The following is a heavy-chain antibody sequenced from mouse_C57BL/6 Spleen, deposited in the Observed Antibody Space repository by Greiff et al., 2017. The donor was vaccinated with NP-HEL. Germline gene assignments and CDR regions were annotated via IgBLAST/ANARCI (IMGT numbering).Heavy chain of an antibody. CDR2: ISSGGSYT. CDR3: ARPYYDGEGLYAMDY. CDR1: GFTFSSYG. J-gene: IGHJ4*01. V-gene: IGHV5-6*01. Sequence: EVNLVESGGDLVKPGGSLKLSCAASGFTFSSYGMSWVRQTPDKRLEWVATISSGGSYTYYPDSVKGRFTISRDNAKNTLYLQMSSLKSEDTAMYYCARPYYDGEGLYAMDYWGQGTSVTVSS. D-gene: IGHD1-1*01.